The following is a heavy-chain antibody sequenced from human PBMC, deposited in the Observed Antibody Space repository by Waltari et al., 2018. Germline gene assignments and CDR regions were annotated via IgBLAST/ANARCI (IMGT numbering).Heavy chain of an antibody. Sequence: QLLESGGDLVQPGGSLSLPCAASGFIFSADTMNWVRQAPGKGLDRVSTIGKIVTDTHYSDSVRGRFTISRDNSKNTVSLQMSSLRDEDTAIYYCVTRIENHFDHWGRGTPVTVSS. CDR1: GFIFSADT. V-gene: IGHV3-23*01. CDR2: IGKIVTDT. CDR3: VTRIENHFDH. D-gene: IGHD3-16*01. J-gene: IGHJ4*02.